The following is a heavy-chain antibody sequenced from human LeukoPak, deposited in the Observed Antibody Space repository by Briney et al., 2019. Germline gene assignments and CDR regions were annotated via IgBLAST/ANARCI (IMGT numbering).Heavy chain of an antibody. CDR1: GGSISSGGYY. V-gene: IGHV4-61*08. D-gene: IGHD2-8*01. J-gene: IGHJ4*02. CDR3: ARHIGGVDYY. CDR2: IYYTGST. Sequence: PSETLSLTCTVSGGSISSGGYYWSWIRQHPGKGLEWIGYIYYTGSTNYNPSLKSRVTISVDTSKNQFSLKLSSVTAADTAMYYCARHIGGVDYYWGQGALVTVSS.